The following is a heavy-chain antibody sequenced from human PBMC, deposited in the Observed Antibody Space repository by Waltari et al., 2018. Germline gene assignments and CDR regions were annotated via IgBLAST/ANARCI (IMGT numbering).Heavy chain of an antibody. J-gene: IGHJ6*02. Sequence: QVQLQQWGAGLLKPSETLSLTCAMSGGSFTGYDWSWIRQPPGKGLVWMVEINHSGSTNYNPSLKSRVTMSVDTSKNQFSLNLSSVTAADTAVYYCARGESLYNSDWTPRGYYYYGMDVWGQGTTVTVSS. CDR3: ARGESLYNSDWTPRGYYYYGMDV. D-gene: IGHD6-19*01. CDR1: GGSFTGYD. CDR2: INHSGST. V-gene: IGHV4-34*01.